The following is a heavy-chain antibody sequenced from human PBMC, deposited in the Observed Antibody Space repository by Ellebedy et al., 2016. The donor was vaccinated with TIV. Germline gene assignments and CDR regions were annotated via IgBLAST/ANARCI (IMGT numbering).Heavy chain of an antibody. D-gene: IGHD3-22*01. V-gene: IGHV4-34*01. J-gene: IGHJ4*02. CDR1: GGSFSGYY. CDR2: INQSGST. Sequence: SETLSLTXAVSGGSFSGYYWSWIRQPPGKGLEWIGEINQSGSTNHNPSLKSRVTISADTSKNQFSLKLSSLTAADTAVYYCARGRQYSHSSGYYLDYWGQGPLVTVSS. CDR3: ARGRQYSHSSGYYLDY.